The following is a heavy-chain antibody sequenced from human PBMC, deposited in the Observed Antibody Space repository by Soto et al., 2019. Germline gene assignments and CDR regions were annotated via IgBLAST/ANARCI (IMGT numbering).Heavy chain of an antibody. CDR3: AREGITMVRGVIPSWFDP. Sequence: QVQLQQWGAGLLKPSETLSLTCAVYGGSFSGYYWSWIRQPPGKGLEWIGEINHSGSTNYNPSLKSRVTISVDTSKNQFSLKLSSVTAADTAVYYCAREGITMVRGVIPSWFDPWGQGTLVTVSS. J-gene: IGHJ5*02. D-gene: IGHD3-10*01. V-gene: IGHV4-34*01. CDR2: INHSGST. CDR1: GGSFSGYY.